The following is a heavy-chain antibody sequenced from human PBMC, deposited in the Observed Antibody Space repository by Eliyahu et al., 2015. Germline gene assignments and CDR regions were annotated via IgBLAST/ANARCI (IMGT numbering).Heavy chain of an antibody. D-gene: IGHD3-3*01. CDR2: IYTSEST. V-gene: IGHV4-4*09. CDR1: GDSISSYY. CDR3: ARHLFGRAFDM. Sequence: QVQLQESGPGLVKPSETLSLTCTXXGDSISSYYWSWIRQPPGKGLEWIGYIYTSESTNYNPSLKSXVTISVDTSKNQFSLKLSSVTAADTAVYYCARHLFGRAFDMWGQGTMVTVSS. J-gene: IGHJ3*02.